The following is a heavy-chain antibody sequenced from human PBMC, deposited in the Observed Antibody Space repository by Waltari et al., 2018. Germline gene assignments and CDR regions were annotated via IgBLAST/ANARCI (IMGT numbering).Heavy chain of an antibody. Sequence: QLQLQESGPGLVKPSETLSLTCTVSGGSLSSSSYFWAWIRQPPGKGLEWIGSIYYSGRTYYNVSLKSRVTISVDRSTNQVSLKLTSVTAADTAVYFCAREVPRNGYIGLIYYYMDVWGKGTTVTVSS. CDR3: AREVPRNGYIGLIYYYMDV. J-gene: IGHJ6*03. CDR2: IYYSGRT. V-gene: IGHV4-39*01. D-gene: IGHD5-12*01. CDR1: GGSLSSSSYF.